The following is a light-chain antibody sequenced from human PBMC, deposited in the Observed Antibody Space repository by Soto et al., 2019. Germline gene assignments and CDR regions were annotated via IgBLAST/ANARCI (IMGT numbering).Light chain of an antibody. CDR2: RNN. V-gene: IGLV1-47*01. CDR3: AAWDDTLNGQV. CDR1: RSNIGRNY. J-gene: IGLJ3*02. Sequence: QSVLTQPPSASGTPGQRVSISCSGSRSNIGRNYVYWYQQLPGTAPKLLIQRNNERPSGVPDRFSGSKSGTSVSLAISGLRSNDEETYYCAAWDDTLNGQVFSGGTKLTVL.